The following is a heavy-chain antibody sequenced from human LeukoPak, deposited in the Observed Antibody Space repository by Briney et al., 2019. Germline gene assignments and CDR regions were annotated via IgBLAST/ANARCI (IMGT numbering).Heavy chain of an antibody. J-gene: IGHJ5*02. D-gene: IGHD3-22*01. CDR2: IYYSGST. V-gene: IGHV4-59*01. CDR3: ARGDYYDSSGYPATNWFDP. CDR1: GGSISSYY. Sequence: SETLSLTCTVSGGSISSYYWSWIRQPPGKGLEWIGYIYYSGSTNYNPSLKSRVTISVGTSKNQFSLKLSSVTAADTAVYYCARGDYYDSSGYPATNWFDPWGQGTLVTVSS.